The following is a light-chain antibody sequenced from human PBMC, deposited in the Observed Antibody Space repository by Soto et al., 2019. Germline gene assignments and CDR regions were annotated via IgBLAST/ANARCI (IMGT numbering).Light chain of an antibody. V-gene: IGKV3-11*01. CDR1: QSFRGL. CDR2: DAY. J-gene: IGKJ5*01. Sequence: EIVMRQSPATLSVSQGERATLSCRASQSFRGLLAWYQQKPGQAPRLLIYDAYNRATGIPPRFSGSGSGTDFTLTISSLEPEDSAVYYCQQRHMWPITFGQGTLLEI. CDR3: QQRHMWPIT.